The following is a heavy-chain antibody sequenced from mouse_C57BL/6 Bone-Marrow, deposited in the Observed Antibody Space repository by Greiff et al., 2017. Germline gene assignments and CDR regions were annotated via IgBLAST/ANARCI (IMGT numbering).Heavy chain of an antibody. V-gene: IGHV3-6*01. Sequence: EVQLQESGPGLVKPSKSLSLTCSVTGYSITSGYYWNWIRQFPGNKLEWMGYISYDGSNNYNPSLKNRISITRDTSKNQFFLKLNSVTTEDTATYYCARERTTVVATDWYFDVWGTGTTVTVSS. J-gene: IGHJ1*03. CDR3: ARERTTVVATDWYFDV. D-gene: IGHD1-1*01. CDR1: GYSITSGYY. CDR2: ISYDGSN.